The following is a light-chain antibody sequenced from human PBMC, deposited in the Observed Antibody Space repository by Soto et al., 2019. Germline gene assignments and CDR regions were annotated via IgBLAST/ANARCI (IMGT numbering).Light chain of an antibody. CDR3: SSYTSSTFYV. V-gene: IGLV2-14*01. Sequence: QSVLTQPASVSGSPGQSITICCTGTSSDVGGYNYVSWYQQHPGKAPKLMIYEVSNRPSGVSNRSSGSKSGNTASLTISGLQAEDEADYYCSSYTSSTFYVFGTGTKLTVL. CDR1: SSDVGGYNY. J-gene: IGLJ1*01. CDR2: EVS.